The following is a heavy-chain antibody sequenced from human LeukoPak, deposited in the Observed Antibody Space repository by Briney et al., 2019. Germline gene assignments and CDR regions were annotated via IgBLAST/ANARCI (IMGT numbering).Heavy chain of an antibody. D-gene: IGHD2-21*02. CDR3: ARDSVNCYGGCWYFDY. V-gene: IGHV3-74*01. Sequence: GGSLRLSCAASGFTFSSYWMYWVRQAPGKGLVWVSRINSDGSSTSYADSVKGRFTISRDNAKNTLYLQMNSLRPEDTAVYYCARDSVNCYGGCWYFDYWGQGSLVTVSS. CDR1: GFTFSSYW. CDR2: INSDGSST. J-gene: IGHJ4*02.